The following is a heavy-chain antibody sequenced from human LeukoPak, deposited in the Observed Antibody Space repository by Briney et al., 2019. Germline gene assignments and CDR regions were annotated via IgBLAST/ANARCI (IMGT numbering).Heavy chain of an antibody. Sequence: AGGSLRLSCEAFGFTFGNYAMNWVRQAPGKGLEWVSTISGTGSSTYYADSAKGRFTISRDNSKDTLFLQLNSLTAADTAMYFCAKASVAIPQYCNSWGQGTLVTVSS. CDR1: GFTFGNYA. CDR2: ISGTGSST. CDR3: AKASVAIPQYCNS. D-gene: IGHD2-2*02. J-gene: IGHJ5*02. V-gene: IGHV3-23*01.